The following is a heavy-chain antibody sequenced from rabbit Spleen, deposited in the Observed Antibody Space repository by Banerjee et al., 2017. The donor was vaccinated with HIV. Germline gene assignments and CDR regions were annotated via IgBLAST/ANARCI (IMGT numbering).Heavy chain of an antibody. J-gene: IGHJ6*01. D-gene: IGHD8-1*01. CDR2: IEAGSSGFT. V-gene: IGHV1S40*01. Sequence: QSLEESGGGLVKPGASLTLTSIASGVSFSGNSYICWVRQAPGKGLEWVVCIEAGSSGFTYFASWAKGRFTISKTSSTTLTLQMTSLTAADTATYFCARDTASSFSSYGMDLWGPGTLVTVS. CDR3: ARDTASSFSSYGMDL. CDR1: GVSFSGNSY.